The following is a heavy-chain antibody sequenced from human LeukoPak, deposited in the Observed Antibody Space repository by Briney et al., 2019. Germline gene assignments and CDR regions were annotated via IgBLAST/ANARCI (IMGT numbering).Heavy chain of an antibody. CDR2: IYYSRST. J-gene: IGHJ6*03. Sequence: PSETLSLTCTVSGGSISSYYWSWIRQPPGKGLEWIGYIYYSRSTNYNPSLKSRVTISVDTSKNQFSLKLSSVTAADTAVYYCARDTNYYMDVWGKGTTVTVSS. CDR1: GGSISSYY. D-gene: IGHD2-8*01. V-gene: IGHV4-59*01. CDR3: ARDTNYYMDV.